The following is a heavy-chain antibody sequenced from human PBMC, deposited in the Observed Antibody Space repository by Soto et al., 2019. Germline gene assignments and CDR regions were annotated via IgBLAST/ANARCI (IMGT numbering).Heavy chain of an antibody. CDR1: GFSFDDYA. J-gene: IGHJ6*02. CDR2: ISWNSGTI. D-gene: IGHD2-8*02. Sequence: EVQVVESGGGLVQPGRSLRLSCVASGFSFDDYAMHWVRQAPGKGLEWVSGISWNSGTIGYADSVKGQFTISRDNAKNSLYLQMNSLRAEDTALYYCAKSTGGTANGLGVWGQGTTVTVSS. V-gene: IGHV3-9*01. CDR3: AKSTGGTANGLGV.